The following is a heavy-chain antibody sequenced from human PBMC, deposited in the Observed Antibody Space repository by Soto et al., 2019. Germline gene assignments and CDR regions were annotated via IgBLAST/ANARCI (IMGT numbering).Heavy chain of an antibody. J-gene: IGHJ6*02. CDR1: GYTFTSYY. V-gene: IGHV1-46*01. Sequence: QVQLVQSGAEVKKPGASVKVSCKASGYTFTSYYMYWVRQAPGQGLEWMGIINPSGGSTNYAQKFQGRLTLTRDTSTSTVFMELSSLRSEDTAVYYCARDLKRIGTSMGARRSDQFYGMDVWGQGTTVTVSS. D-gene: IGHD6-6*01. CDR2: INPSGGST. CDR3: ARDLKRIGTSMGARRSDQFYGMDV.